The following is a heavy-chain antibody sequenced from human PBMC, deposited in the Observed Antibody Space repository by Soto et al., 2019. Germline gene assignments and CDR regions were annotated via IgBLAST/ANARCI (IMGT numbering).Heavy chain of an antibody. CDR1: GGSISSYY. Sequence: SETLSLTCTVSGGSISSYYWSWIRQPPGKGLEWIGYIYYSGSTNYNPSLKSRVTISVDTSKNQFSLKLSSVTAADTAVYYCARDSDSSSDYGMDVWGQGTTVTVSS. CDR3: ARDSDSSSDYGMDV. V-gene: IGHV4-59*01. D-gene: IGHD6-6*01. CDR2: IYYSGST. J-gene: IGHJ6*02.